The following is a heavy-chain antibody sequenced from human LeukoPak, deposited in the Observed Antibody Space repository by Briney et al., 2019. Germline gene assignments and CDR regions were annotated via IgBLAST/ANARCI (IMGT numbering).Heavy chain of an antibody. CDR1: GFTFSRYW. D-gene: IGHD2-2*01. V-gene: IGHV3-7*01. Sequence: AGGSLRLSCAASGFTFSRYWMSWVRQAPGKGLEWVANIKQDGSEKYYVDSVKGRFTISRDNAKNSLYLQMNSLRAEDTAVYYCHCSSTSCRGHWGQGTLVTVSS. CDR3: HCSSTSCRGH. CDR2: IKQDGSEK. J-gene: IGHJ4*02.